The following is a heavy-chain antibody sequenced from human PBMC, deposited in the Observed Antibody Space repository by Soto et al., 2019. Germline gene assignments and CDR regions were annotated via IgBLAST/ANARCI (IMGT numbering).Heavy chain of an antibody. V-gene: IGHV4-34*01. J-gene: IGHJ6*03. D-gene: IGHD2-2*01. CDR1: GGSFSGYY. CDR3: ARGRDQQIVVVPAAMGASYYMDV. CDR2: INHSGST. Sequence: SETLSLTCAVYGGSFSGYYWSWIRQPPGKGLEWIGEINHSGSTNYNPSLKSRVTISVDTSKNQFSLKLSSVTAADTAVYYCARGRDQQIVVVPAAMGASYYMDVWGKGTTVT.